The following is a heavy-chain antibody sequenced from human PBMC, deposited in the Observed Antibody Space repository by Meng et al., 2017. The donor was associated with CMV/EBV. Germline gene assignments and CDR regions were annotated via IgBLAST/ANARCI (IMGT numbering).Heavy chain of an antibody. Sequence: LRLSCTVSGGSTSSSSYYWGWIRQPPGKGLEWIGSIYYSGSTYYNPSLKSRVTISVDTSKNQFSLKLSSVTAADTAVYYCARDPPYYDILTGYLPSYYFDYWGQGTLVTVSS. CDR2: IYYSGST. CDR1: GGSTSSSSYY. J-gene: IGHJ4*02. D-gene: IGHD3-9*01. V-gene: IGHV4-39*07. CDR3: ARDPPYYDILTGYLPSYYFDY.